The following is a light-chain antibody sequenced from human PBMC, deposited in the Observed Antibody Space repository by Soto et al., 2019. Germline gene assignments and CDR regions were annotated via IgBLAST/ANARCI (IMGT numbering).Light chain of an antibody. CDR1: SSDVGGYNR. Sequence: QSVLTQPASVSGSPGQSITISCTGTSSDVGGYNRVSWYQHHPGKAPKLMIYDVTIRPSGVSNRFSGSKSGNTASLTISGLQAEDEAEYYCSSYTTSSTLEGVFGTGTKLTVL. CDR2: DVT. V-gene: IGLV2-14*03. CDR3: SSYTTSSTLEGV. J-gene: IGLJ1*01.